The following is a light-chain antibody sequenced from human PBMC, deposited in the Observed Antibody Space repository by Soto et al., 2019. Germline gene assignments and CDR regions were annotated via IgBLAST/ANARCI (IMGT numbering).Light chain of an antibody. J-gene: IGKJ1*01. Sequence: DIQVTQSPSSLSASVGDRVTITCRTSQTISNYLNWYQQKPGKAPKLLIYAASNLQSGVPSRFSGSGSGTDFTLTISSLQPEDFATYYCQQTYGTPGPFGQGTKVDVK. CDR3: QQTYGTPGP. CDR1: QTISNY. V-gene: IGKV1-39*01. CDR2: AAS.